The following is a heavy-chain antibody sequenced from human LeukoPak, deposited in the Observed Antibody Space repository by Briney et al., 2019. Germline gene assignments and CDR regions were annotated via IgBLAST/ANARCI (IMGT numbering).Heavy chain of an antibody. D-gene: IGHD4-17*01. V-gene: IGHV1-69*13. Sequence: SVKVSCKASGGTFSSYAISWVRQAPGQGLEWMGGIIPIFGTANYAQKFQGRITITADESTSTAYMELSSLRSEDTAVYYCATGSYGDYSPNYYYYYMDVWGKGTTVTISS. J-gene: IGHJ6*03. CDR2: IIPIFGTA. CDR3: ATGSYGDYSPNYYYYYMDV. CDR1: GGTFSSYA.